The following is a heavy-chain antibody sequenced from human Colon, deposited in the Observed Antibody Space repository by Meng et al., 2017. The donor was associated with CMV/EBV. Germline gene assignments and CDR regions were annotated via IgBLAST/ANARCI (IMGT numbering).Heavy chain of an antibody. Sequence: SVKVSCKASGGTFSNYGFSWVRQAPGQGLEWMGRIIPILGIANYAQKFQGRVTITADKSTSTAYMELSSLRSEDTAVYYCARAGCSSTSSCWDWGQGTLVTVSS. D-gene: IGHD2-2*01. J-gene: IGHJ4*02. V-gene: IGHV1-69*04. CDR2: IIPILGIA. CDR1: GGTFSNYG. CDR3: ARAGCSSTSSCWD.